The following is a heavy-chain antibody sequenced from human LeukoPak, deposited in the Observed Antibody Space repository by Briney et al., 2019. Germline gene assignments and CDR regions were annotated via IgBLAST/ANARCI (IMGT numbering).Heavy chain of an antibody. J-gene: IGHJ5*02. CDR1: GYTFTSYG. D-gene: IGHD3-3*01. Sequence: ASVKVSCKASGYTFTSYGISWVRQAPGQGLEWMGWISAYNGKTNYAQKLQGRVTMTTDTSTSTAYMELRSLRSDDTAVYYCARLYYDFWSGDAGYNWFDPWGQGTLVTVSS. CDR2: ISAYNGKT. V-gene: IGHV1-18*01. CDR3: ARLYYDFWSGDAGYNWFDP.